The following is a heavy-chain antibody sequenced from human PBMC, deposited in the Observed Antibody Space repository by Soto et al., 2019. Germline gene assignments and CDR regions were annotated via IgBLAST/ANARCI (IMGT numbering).Heavy chain of an antibody. V-gene: IGHV3-23*01. Sequence: EVQLLESGGGLVQPGGSLRLSCAASGFTFSSYAMSWVRQAPGKGLEWVSAISGSGGGTYYADSVKGRFTISRDNSKNTLYLQMNSLRAEDTAVYYCAKGDTIFGVVPSGGGMDVWGQGTTVTVSS. CDR1: GFTFSSYA. D-gene: IGHD3-3*01. CDR3: AKGDTIFGVVPSGGGMDV. CDR2: ISGSGGGT. J-gene: IGHJ6*02.